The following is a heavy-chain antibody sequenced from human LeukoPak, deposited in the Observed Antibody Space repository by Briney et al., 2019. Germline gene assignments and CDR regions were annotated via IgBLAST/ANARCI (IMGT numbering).Heavy chain of an antibody. CDR3: ASDSPNSGYDPNWFDP. J-gene: IGHJ5*02. CDR2: ISSSSYI. Sequence: GGSLRLSCAASGFTFSSYSMNWVRQAPGKGLEWVSSISSSSYIYYADSVKGRFTISRDNAKNSLYLQMNSLRAEDTAVYYCASDSPNSGYDPNWFDPWGQGTLVTVSS. V-gene: IGHV3-21*01. D-gene: IGHD5-12*01. CDR1: GFTFSSYS.